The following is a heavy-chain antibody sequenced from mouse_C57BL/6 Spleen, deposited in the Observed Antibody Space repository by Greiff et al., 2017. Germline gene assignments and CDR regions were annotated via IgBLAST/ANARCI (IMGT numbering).Heavy chain of an antibody. CDR1: GYTFTSYW. CDR2: IYPGSGST. J-gene: IGHJ1*03. V-gene: IGHV1-55*01. Sequence: QVQLQQPGAELVKPGASVKMSCKASGYTFTSYWITWVKQRPGQGLEWIGDIYPGSGSTNYNEKFKGKATLTVDTSSSTAYMQLSSLTSEDSAVCYCAREDYYDCDGYFDVWGTGATVTVSS. CDR3: AREDYYDCDGYFDV. D-gene: IGHD2-4*01.